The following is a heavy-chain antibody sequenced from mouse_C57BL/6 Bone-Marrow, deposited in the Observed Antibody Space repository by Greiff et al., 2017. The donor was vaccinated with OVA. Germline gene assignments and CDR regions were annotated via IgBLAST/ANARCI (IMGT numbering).Heavy chain of an antibody. D-gene: IGHD1-1*01. J-gene: IGHJ4*01. CDR3: ARNYGRGDAMDY. Sequence: EVHLVESGGGLVKPGGSLKLSCAASGFTFSDYGMNWVRQAPEKGLEWVAYISSGSSNINYEDTVTGRFTISRDNAKNTLFLQMTSRRSEDTAMYYCARNYGRGDAMDYWGQGTSVTVSS. CDR2: ISSGSSNI. V-gene: IGHV5-17*01. CDR1: GFTFSDYG.